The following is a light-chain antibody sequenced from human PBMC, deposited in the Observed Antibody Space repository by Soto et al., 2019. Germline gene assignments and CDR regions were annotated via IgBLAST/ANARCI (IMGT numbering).Light chain of an antibody. CDR3: AAWDDSLSEGV. CDR1: SSNIGRNY. CDR2: RNN. J-gene: IGLJ1*01. V-gene: IGLV1-47*01. Sequence: QPALTQPPSASGTPGQRATISCSGSSSNIGRNYVSWYQQLPGTAPKLLIYRNNQRPSGVPDRISGSKSGTSASLAISGLRSEDEADYYCAAWDDSLSEGVFGTGTKVTVL.